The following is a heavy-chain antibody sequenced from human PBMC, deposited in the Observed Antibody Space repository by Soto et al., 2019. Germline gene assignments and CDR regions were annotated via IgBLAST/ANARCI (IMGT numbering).Heavy chain of an antibody. V-gene: IGHV4-31*03. D-gene: IGHD4-4*01. J-gene: IGHJ6*02. CDR2: IYYSGST. CDR3: ASRREIYSKGYYGMDV. CDR1: GGSISSGGYY. Sequence: QVQLQESGPGLVKPSQTLSLTCTVSGGSISSGGYYWSWIRQHPGKGLEWIGDIYYSGSTYYNPSVKSRVTISVDTSKNQFSLKLSSVTAADTAVYYCASRREIYSKGYYGMDVWGQGTTVTVSS.